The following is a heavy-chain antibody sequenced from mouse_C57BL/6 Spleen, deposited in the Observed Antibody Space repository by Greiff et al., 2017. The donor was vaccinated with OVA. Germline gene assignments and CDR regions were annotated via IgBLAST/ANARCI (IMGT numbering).Heavy chain of an antibody. CDR2: ISSGGDYI. CDR3: TRDTLYYDYDVSLWAMDY. Sequence: EVQLVESGEGLVKPGGSLKLSCAASGFTFSSYAMSWVRQTPEKRLEWVAYISSGGDYIYYADTVKGRFTISRDNARNTLYLQMSSLKSEDTAMYYCTRDTLYYDYDVSLWAMDYWGQGTSVTVSS. D-gene: IGHD2-4*01. CDR1: GFTFSSYA. J-gene: IGHJ4*01. V-gene: IGHV5-9-1*02.